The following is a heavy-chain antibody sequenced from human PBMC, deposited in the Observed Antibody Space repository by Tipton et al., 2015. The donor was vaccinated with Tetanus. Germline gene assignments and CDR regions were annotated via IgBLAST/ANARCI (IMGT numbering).Heavy chain of an antibody. CDR2: IKYDESEK. CDR3: ARGMAEASNCGGDCYSDY. Sequence: SLRLSCAASGFTFNTYWMSWARQAPGKGLEWVANIKYDESEKYYVDSVKGRFTISRDNAKNSLYLQMNSLRVDDTAVYYCARGMAEASNCGGDCYSDYWGQGTLVTVSS. D-gene: IGHD2-21*02. CDR1: GFTFNTYW. J-gene: IGHJ4*02. V-gene: IGHV3-7*04.